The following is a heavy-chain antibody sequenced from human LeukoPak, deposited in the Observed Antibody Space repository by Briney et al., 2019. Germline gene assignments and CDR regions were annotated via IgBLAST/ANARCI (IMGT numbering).Heavy chain of an antibody. J-gene: IGHJ4*02. CDR3: AGRNYYDSSGYYYVDY. Sequence: GGSLRLSCAASGFTFSSYSMTWVRQAPGKGLEWVSSISSSSSYIYYADSVKGRFTISRDNAKNSLYLQTNSLRAEDTAVYYCAGRNYYDSSGYYYVDYWGQGTLVTVSS. CDR2: ISSSSSYI. CDR1: GFTFSSYS. D-gene: IGHD3-22*01. V-gene: IGHV3-21*01.